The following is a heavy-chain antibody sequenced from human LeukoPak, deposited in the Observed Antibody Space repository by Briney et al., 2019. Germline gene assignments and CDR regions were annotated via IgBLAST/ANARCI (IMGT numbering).Heavy chain of an antibody. CDR2: ISSSSSYI. Sequence: PRGSLRLSCAASGFTFSSYSMNWVRQAPGKGLEWVSSISSSSSYIYYADSVKGRFTISRDNAKNSLYLQMNSLRAEDTAVYYCARADWNDVRGDWGQGTLVTVSS. J-gene: IGHJ4*02. D-gene: IGHD1-1*01. V-gene: IGHV3-21*01. CDR1: GFTFSSYS. CDR3: ARADWNDVRGD.